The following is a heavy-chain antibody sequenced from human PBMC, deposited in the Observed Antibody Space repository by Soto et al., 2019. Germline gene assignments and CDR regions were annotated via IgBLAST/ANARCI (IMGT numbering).Heavy chain of an antibody. CDR1: GGSFSGYY. CDR3: ARVGPYCSSTSCYGIRRSSYYYYYMDV. D-gene: IGHD2-2*01. CDR2: INHSGST. J-gene: IGHJ6*03. Sequence: SETLSLTCAVYGGSFSGYYWSWIRQPPGKGLEWIGEINHSGSTNYNPSLKSRVTISVDTSKNQFSLKLSSVTAADTAVYYCARVGPYCSSTSCYGIRRSSYYYYYMDVWGKGTTVTVSS. V-gene: IGHV4-34*01.